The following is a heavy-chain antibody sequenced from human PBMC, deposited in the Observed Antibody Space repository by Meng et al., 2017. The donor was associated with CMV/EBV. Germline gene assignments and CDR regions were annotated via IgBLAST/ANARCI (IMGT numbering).Heavy chain of an antibody. J-gene: IGHJ6*02. CDR3: ARLTNYYYYGMDV. D-gene: IGHD4-11*01. CDR1: GYTFTSYG. Sequence: ASVNVSCMASGYTFTSYGISWVRQAPGQGLEWMGWISAYNGNTNYAQKLQGRVTMTTDTSTSTAYMELRSLRSDDTAVYYCARLTNYYYYGMDVWGQGTTVTVSS. V-gene: IGHV1-18*01. CDR2: ISAYNGNT.